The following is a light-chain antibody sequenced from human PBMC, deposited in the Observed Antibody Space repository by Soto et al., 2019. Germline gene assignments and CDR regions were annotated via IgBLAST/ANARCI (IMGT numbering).Light chain of an antibody. V-gene: IGLV2-23*01. CDR1: SSDVGSYNF. CDR2: EGS. CDR3: CSYAGSSTWV. Sequence: QSALTQPASASGSPGQSITISCTGTSSDVGSYNFVSWYQQHPGKAPKVMIYEGSKRPSGVSNRFSGSKSGNTASLTISGLQAEDEADYYCCSYAGSSTWVFGTGTKVTVL. J-gene: IGLJ1*01.